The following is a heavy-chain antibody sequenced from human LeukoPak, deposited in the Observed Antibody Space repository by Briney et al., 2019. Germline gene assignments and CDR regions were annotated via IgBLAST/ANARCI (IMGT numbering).Heavy chain of an antibody. CDR2: TSKSGNT. D-gene: IGHD3-9*01. Sequence: SETLSLTCTVSGGSITSYYWSWIRQPPGKGLEWIGYTSKSGNTNYSPSLKSRVTIFGDTSKNQFFLRLTSVTAAGTAVYYCARARYVNSFYAFDIWGQGTMVTVSS. CDR3: ARARYVNSFYAFDI. J-gene: IGHJ3*02. V-gene: IGHV4-59*01. CDR1: GGSITSYY.